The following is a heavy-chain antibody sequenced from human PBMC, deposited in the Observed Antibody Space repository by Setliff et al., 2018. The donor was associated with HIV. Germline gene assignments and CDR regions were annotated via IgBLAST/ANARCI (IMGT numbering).Heavy chain of an antibody. Sequence: ASVKVSCKASGGTFSSYAISWVRQAPGQGLEWMGGIIPIFGTANYAQKFQGRVTITTDESTSTAYMELSSLRSDDTAVYYCAKYSSSWYEGKFDYWGQGTLVTVS. D-gene: IGHD6-13*01. CDR3: AKYSSSWYEGKFDY. CDR2: IIPIFGTA. J-gene: IGHJ4*02. CDR1: GGTFSSYA. V-gene: IGHV1-69*05.